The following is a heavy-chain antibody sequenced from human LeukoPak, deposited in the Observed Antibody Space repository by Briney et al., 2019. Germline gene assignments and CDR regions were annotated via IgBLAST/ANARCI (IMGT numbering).Heavy chain of an antibody. CDR3: ARLRVGAYGPFDY. V-gene: IGHV4-39*01. J-gene: IGHJ4*02. CDR2: IYYSGST. CDR1: GGSISSYY. Sequence: SETLSLTCTVSGGSISSYYWGWIRQPPGKGLEWIGSIYYSGSTYYNPSLRSRVTISVDTSKNQFSLKLSSVTAADTAVYYCARLRVGAYGPFDYWGQGTLVTVSS. D-gene: IGHD1-26*01.